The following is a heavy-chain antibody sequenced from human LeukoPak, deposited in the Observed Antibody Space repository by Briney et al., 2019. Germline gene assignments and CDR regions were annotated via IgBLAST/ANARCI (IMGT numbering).Heavy chain of an antibody. D-gene: IGHD2/OR15-2a*01. CDR3: ARVVIGVVLNYNYYYMDV. CDR1: GFTFSSYS. J-gene: IGHJ6*03. CDR2: ISSSSSTI. Sequence: GGSLRLSCAASGFTFSSYSMNWVRQAPGKGLEWVSYISSSSSTIYYADSVKGRFTISRDNAKNSLYLQMNSLRAEDTAVYYCARVVIGVVLNYNYYYMDVWGKGTTVTVSS. V-gene: IGHV3-48*01.